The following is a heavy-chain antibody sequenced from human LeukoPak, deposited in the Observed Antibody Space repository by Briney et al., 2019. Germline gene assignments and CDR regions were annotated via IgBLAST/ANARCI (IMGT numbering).Heavy chain of an antibody. Sequence: LAGGSLRLSCAASGFTFSSYAMIWLPQAPGKGLEGVSAISGSVGSTYYADSVKGRFTISRDNSKNTLYLQMNSLRAEDTAVYYCAKDPPIAVAGNDYWGQGTLVTVSS. CDR2: ISGSVGST. CDR1: GFTFSSYA. V-gene: IGHV3-23*01. J-gene: IGHJ4*02. CDR3: AKDPPIAVAGNDY. D-gene: IGHD6-19*01.